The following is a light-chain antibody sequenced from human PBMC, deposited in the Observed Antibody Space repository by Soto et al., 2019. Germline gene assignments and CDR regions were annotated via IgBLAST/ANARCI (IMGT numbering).Light chain of an antibody. J-gene: IGKJ1*01. CDR2: AAS. CDR1: QSISSY. CDR3: QKSYSTPRT. V-gene: IGKV1-39*01. Sequence: DIQMTQSPASLSASVGDRVTITCRASQSISSYLNWYQQKPGKAPKLLIYAASSLQSGVPSRFSGSGSGTDFTLTISSLQPEDFATYYCQKSYSTPRTFGQETKV.